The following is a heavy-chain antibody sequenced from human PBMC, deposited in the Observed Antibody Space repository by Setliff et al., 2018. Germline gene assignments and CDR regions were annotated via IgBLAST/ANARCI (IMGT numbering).Heavy chain of an antibody. CDR1: GYTFTSYG. Sequence: ASVKVSCKASGYTFTSYGISWVRQAPGQGLEWMGWISAYNGNTNYAQKLQGRVTMATDTSTSTAYMELRSLRSDDTAVYYCARGGRYDFWSGYTRGAFDIWGQGTMVTVSS. D-gene: IGHD3-3*01. J-gene: IGHJ3*02. V-gene: IGHV1-18*01. CDR3: ARGGRYDFWSGYTRGAFDI. CDR2: ISAYNGNT.